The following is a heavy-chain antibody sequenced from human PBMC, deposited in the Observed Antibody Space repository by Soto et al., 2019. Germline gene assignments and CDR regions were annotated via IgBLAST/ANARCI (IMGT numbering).Heavy chain of an antibody. D-gene: IGHD2-8*01. CDR1: GYSFTDSH. V-gene: IGHV1-2*04. CDR2: INPKGGGT. CDR3: PSGDSTDCSNGVCSLSYNPALDV. Sequence: VKVSCKACGYSFTDSHIHWVRQAPGQGLEWLGRINPKGGGTSTAQKFQGWVTMTTDTSISTASMELTRLTSDAPPIYYCPSGDSTDCSNGVCSLSYNPALDVWGQGTTVTVSS. J-gene: IGHJ6*02.